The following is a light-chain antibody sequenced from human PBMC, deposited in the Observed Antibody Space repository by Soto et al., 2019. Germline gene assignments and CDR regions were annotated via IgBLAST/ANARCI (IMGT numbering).Light chain of an antibody. CDR3: QQYQSDTWT. Sequence: DIQMTQSPSTLSASVGDRVIITCRASQSISSWLAWYQQKPGKAPKLLIYDASSLESGVPSRFSGRGSGTEFTLTISDLQPDDFATYYCQQYQSDTWTFGQGTKV. J-gene: IGKJ1*01. V-gene: IGKV1-5*01. CDR2: DAS. CDR1: QSISSW.